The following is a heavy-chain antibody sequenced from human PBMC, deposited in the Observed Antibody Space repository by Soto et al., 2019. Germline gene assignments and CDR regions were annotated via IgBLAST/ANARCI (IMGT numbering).Heavy chain of an antibody. D-gene: IGHD3-10*01. J-gene: IGHJ4*02. CDR1: GGSISSSSYY. V-gene: IGHV4-39*01. CDR2: IYYSGST. CDR3: ARQEGGRMVRGVIGY. Sequence: QLQLQESGPGLVKPSETLSLTCTVSGGSISSSSYYWGWIRQPPGKGLEWIGSIYYSGSTYYNPSLKSRVTISVDTSKNQFSLKLSSVTAADTAVYYCARQEGGRMVRGVIGYWGQGTLVTVSS.